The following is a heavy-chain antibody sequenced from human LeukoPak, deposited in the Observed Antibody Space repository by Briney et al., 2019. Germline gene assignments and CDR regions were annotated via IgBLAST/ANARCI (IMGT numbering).Heavy chain of an antibody. V-gene: IGHV4-30-4*01. D-gene: IGHD3-22*01. CDR3: ARTYYYDSSGYYPDY. CDR2: IYYSGST. CDR1: GGSISSGDYY. Sequence: PSETLSLTCTVSGGSISSGDYYWRWIRQPPGKGLEWIGYIYYSGSTYYNPSLKSRVTISVDTSKNQFSLKLSSVTAADTAVYYCARTYYYDSSGYYPDYWGQGTLVTVSS. J-gene: IGHJ4*02.